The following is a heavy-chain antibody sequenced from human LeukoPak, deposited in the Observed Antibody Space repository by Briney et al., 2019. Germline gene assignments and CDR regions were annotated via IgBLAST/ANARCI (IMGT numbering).Heavy chain of an antibody. D-gene: IGHD1-26*01. CDR3: AKTMGAIDHDC. V-gene: IGHV3-23*01. Sequence: GGSLRLSCAASGFTFSGYSMTWVRQAPGKGLEWVSTATSSGGSTYYADSVKGRFTNSRDNFKNTLYLQMNSLRAEDTAVYYCAKTMGAIDHDCWGQGTLVTVSS. J-gene: IGHJ4*02. CDR1: GFTFSGYS. CDR2: ATSSGGST.